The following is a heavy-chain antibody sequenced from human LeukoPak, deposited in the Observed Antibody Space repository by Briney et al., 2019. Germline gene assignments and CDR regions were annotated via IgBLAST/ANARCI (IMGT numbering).Heavy chain of an antibody. J-gene: IGHJ4*02. V-gene: IGHV3-48*01. CDR2: ISSSSSTI. D-gene: IGHD3-22*01. CDR1: GFTFSSYS. CDR3: AREGDDYYDSSGYFDY. Sequence: GGSLRLSCAASGFTFSSYSMNWVRQAPGKGLEWVSYISSSSSTIYYADSVKGRFTISRDNAKNSLYLQMNRLRAEDTAVYYCAREGDDYYDSSGYFDYWGQGALVTVSS.